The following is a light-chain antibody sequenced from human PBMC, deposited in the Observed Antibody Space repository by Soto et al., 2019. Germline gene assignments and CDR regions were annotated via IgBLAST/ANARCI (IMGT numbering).Light chain of an antibody. J-gene: IGKJ2*01. CDR3: PQYDVLYT. CDR1: QDVSNY. CDR2: AAS. V-gene: IGKV1-33*01. Sequence: DIQMTQSPSSLSASVGDRVTITCRASQDVSNYLNWYQQKPEKAPKLLIYAASNLETGVPSRFSGSGSGTAFTFTITSLQREDFATYYCPQYDVLYTFGQGTKLEIK.